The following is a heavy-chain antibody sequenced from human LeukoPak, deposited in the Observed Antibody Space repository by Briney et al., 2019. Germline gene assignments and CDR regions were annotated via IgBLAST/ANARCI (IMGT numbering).Heavy chain of an antibody. V-gene: IGHV4-61*05. J-gene: IGHJ6*03. CDR2: IYYSGST. CDR1: GGSISSSSYY. D-gene: IGHD5-18*01. CDR3: ARTEESGYSYRYFGYYYYMDV. Sequence: SETLSLTCTVSGGSISSSSYYWGWIRQPPGKGLEWIGYIYYSGSTHYNPSLKSRVTISVDTSKNQFSLKLSSVTAADTAVYYCARTEESGYSYRYFGYYYYMDVWGKGTTVTVSS.